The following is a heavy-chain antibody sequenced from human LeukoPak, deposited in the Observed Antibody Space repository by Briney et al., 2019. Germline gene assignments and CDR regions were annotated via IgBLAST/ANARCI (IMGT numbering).Heavy chain of an antibody. J-gene: IGHJ4*02. CDR1: GYTFTSYA. D-gene: IGHD3-22*01. Sequence: ASVKVSCKASGYTFTSYAMHWVRQAPGQRLEWMGWINAGNGNTKYSQKFQGRVTMTEDTSTDTAYMELSSLRSEDTAVYYCATGVVAPTDYWGQGTLVTVSS. CDR2: INAGNGNT. V-gene: IGHV1-3*01. CDR3: ATGVVAPTDY.